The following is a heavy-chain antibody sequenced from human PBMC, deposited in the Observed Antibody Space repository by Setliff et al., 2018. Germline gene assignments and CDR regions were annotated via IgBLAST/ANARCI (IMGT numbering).Heavy chain of an antibody. CDR2: SSHSGST. Sequence: PSETLSLTCSVYGESFSNNYWSWIRQPPGKGLEWIGESSHSGSTSYSPSLKSRLTMSVDTSKNQFSLQLKSVTAADTAVYYCARLYHNDNSADFRRAPFDVWGQGMMVTVSS. CDR1: GESFSNNY. J-gene: IGHJ3*01. D-gene: IGHD3-22*01. V-gene: IGHV4-34*01. CDR3: ARLYHNDNSADFRRAPFDV.